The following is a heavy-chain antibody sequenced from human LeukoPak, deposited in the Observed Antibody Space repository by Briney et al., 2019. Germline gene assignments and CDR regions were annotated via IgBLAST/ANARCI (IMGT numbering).Heavy chain of an antibody. CDR2: IYHNGAT. CDR1: GGSISSSSSIC. J-gene: IGHJ4*02. Sequence: SQTLSLTCAVSGGSISSSSSICWTWVRQPPGEGLEWIGEIYHNGATNYNPSLKSRVTLLLDKSKNQFSLRLNCVTAADTAVYYFARKGGNSDYVYWGQGTLVTVPA. D-gene: IGHD4-23*01. CDR3: ARKGGNSDYVY. V-gene: IGHV4-4*02.